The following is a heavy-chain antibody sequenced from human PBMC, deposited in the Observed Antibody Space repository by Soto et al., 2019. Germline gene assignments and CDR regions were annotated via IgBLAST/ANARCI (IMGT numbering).Heavy chain of an antibody. V-gene: IGHV1-18*01. D-gene: IGHD2-15*01. Sequence: QVQLVQSGAEVRKPGASVKVSGKASGYTFSTSGMRWLRQAPGQGLEWMGWISTYNGDTNDAPKFQDRVTMTSDTSTSTVYMELRSLRSDDTAVYYCARDGAAPYYYYGMDVWGQGTRVTVSS. J-gene: IGHJ6*02. CDR1: GYTFSTSG. CDR3: ARDGAAPYYYYGMDV. CDR2: ISTYNGDT.